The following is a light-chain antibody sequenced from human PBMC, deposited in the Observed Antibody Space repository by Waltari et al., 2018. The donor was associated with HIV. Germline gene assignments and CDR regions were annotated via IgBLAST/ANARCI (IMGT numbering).Light chain of an antibody. Sequence: QSALTQPASVSGSPGQSLTISCTATTSAFGDYDHVSWYQQHPGKTPKLIIYEVNNRPSGVSNRFSGSKSGNTASLTISGLQAEDEADYYCGSYTSSTAWVFGGGT. CDR1: TSAFGDYDH. J-gene: IGLJ3*02. CDR3: GSYTSSTAWV. V-gene: IGLV2-14*01. CDR2: EVN.